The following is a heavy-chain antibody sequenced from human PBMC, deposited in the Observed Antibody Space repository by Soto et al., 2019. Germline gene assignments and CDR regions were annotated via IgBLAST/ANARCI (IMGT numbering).Heavy chain of an antibody. CDR2: IYIGDST. D-gene: IGHD2-21*02. Sequence: GGSLRLSCAASGFTVSNSYMTWVRQPPGKGLEWVSIIYIGDSTYYADSVKGRFTISRDNSKNTLYLHMDGLRAEDTAMYYCATSMTALIAFDVWGHGTMVTVSS. CDR3: ATSMTALIAFDV. J-gene: IGHJ3*01. V-gene: IGHV3-53*01. CDR1: GFTVSNSY.